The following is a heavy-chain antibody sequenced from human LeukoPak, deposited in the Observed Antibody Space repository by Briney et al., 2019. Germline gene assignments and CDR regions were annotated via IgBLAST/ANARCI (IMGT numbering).Heavy chain of an antibody. CDR3: ARGASRVDY. V-gene: IGHV3-21*01. J-gene: IGHJ4*02. CDR2: ISSSSSYI. CDR1: GFTFRSYN. Sequence: GGSLRLSCAASGFTFRSYNMNWVRQAPGKRPEWVSSISSSSSYIYYADSVKGRFTISRDNAKNSLYLQMNSLRAEDTALYYCARGASRVDYCGQGTLVTVSS.